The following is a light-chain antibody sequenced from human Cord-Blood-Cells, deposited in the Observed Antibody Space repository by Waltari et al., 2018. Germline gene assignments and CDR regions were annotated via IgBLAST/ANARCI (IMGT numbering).Light chain of an antibody. J-gene: IGLJ3*02. Sequence: QSVLTQPPSASGTPGQRVTISCSGSSSNIGSNTVNWYQQLPGTAPKLLIYSNSQRPSGVPGRFSGSKSGTSASLAISGRQSEDEADYYCAAWDDSLNGWVFGGGTKLTVL. CDR3: AAWDDSLNGWV. V-gene: IGLV1-44*01. CDR1: SSNIGSNT. CDR2: SNS.